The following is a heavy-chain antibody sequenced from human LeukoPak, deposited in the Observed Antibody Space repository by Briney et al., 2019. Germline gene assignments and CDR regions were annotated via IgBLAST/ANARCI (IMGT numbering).Heavy chain of an antibody. V-gene: IGHV4-39*07. CDR2: IYYSGST. J-gene: IGHJ5*02. D-gene: IGHD3-9*01. Sequence: SETLSLTCTVSGGFIGSSSYYWGWIRQPPGKGLEWIGSIYYSGSTYYNPSLKSRVTISVDTSKNQFSLKLSSVTAADTAVYYCARELRYFDWLLSTWWFDPWGQGTLVTVSS. CDR1: GGFIGSSSYY. CDR3: ARELRYFDWLLSTWWFDP.